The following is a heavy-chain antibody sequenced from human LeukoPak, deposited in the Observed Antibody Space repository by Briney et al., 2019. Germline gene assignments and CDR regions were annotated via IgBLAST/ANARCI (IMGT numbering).Heavy chain of an antibody. CDR2: IYTSGST. D-gene: IGHD3-10*01. V-gene: IGHV4-4*07. CDR1: GGSISSYY. Sequence: PSETLSLTCTVSGGSISSYYWSWIRQPAGKGLEWIGRIYTSGSTNYNPSLKSRVTMSVDTSKNQFSLKLSSVTAADTAAYYCARYVWYRYYGSGSYYHPLDYWGQGTLVTVSS. J-gene: IGHJ4*02. CDR3: ARYVWYRYYGSGSYYHPLDY.